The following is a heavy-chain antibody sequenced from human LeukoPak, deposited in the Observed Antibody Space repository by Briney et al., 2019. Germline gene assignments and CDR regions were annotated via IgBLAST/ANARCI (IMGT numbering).Heavy chain of an antibody. J-gene: IGHJ6*03. D-gene: IGHD2-2*01. Sequence: SETLSLTCTVSGGSISSYYWSWIRQPAGKGLEWIGRIYTSGSTNYNPSLKSRVTISVDTSKNQFSLKLSSVTAADTAVYYCARASGGFVVVPAATYYYMDVWGKGTTVTVSS. CDR3: ARASGGFVVVPAATYYYMDV. V-gene: IGHV4-4*07. CDR1: GGSISSYY. CDR2: IYTSGST.